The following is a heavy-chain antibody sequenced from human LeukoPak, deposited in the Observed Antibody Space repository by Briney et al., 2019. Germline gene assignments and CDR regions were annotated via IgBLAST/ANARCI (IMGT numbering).Heavy chain of an antibody. CDR3: ARDRSSYGYSVDY. CDR2: IYHSGGT. J-gene: IGHJ4*02. Sequence: SETLSLTCTVSGYSISSGYYWGWIRQPPGKGLEWIGSIYHSGGTYYNPSLQSRVTISVDTSKNQFSLKLSSVTAADTAVYYCARDRSSYGYSVDYWGQGTLVTVSS. D-gene: IGHD5-18*01. V-gene: IGHV4-38-2*02. CDR1: GYSISSGYY.